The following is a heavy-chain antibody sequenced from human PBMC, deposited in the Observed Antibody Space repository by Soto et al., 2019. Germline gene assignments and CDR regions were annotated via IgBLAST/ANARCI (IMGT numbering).Heavy chain of an antibody. J-gene: IGHJ4*02. V-gene: IGHV1-18*04. CDR1: GYTFINFG. CDR2: IRGYNGDT. Sequence: GASVKVSCKTSGYTFINFGITWVRQAPGQGLEWVGKIRGYNGDTNYAPKLQGRVTMTTDTSTSTAYLELRTLRSDDTAVYYCARGRHRNPDHWGQGTLVTVSS. D-gene: IGHD4-4*01. CDR3: ARGRHRNPDH.